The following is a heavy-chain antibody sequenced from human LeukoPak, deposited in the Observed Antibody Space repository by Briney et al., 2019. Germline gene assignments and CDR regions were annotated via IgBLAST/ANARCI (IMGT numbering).Heavy chain of an antibody. Sequence: GGSLRLSCAASGFTFSIYWMHWVRQAPGRGLVWVSRINSDGSSTSYADSVKGRFTISRDNAKNTLYLQMNSLRAEDTAVYYCARDEDWSGYYGAFDIWGQGTMVTVSS. CDR3: ARDEDWSGYYGAFDI. J-gene: IGHJ3*02. CDR2: INSDGSST. D-gene: IGHD3-3*01. CDR1: GFTFSIYW. V-gene: IGHV3-74*01.